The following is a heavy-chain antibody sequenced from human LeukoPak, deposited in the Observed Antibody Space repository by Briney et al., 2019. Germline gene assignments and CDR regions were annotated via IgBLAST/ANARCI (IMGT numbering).Heavy chain of an antibody. D-gene: IGHD6-13*01. V-gene: IGHV3-23*01. CDR3: AKSPPGIAAAVAWFDP. CDR2: ISGSGGST. J-gene: IGHJ5*02. Sequence: GGSLRLSCAASGFTFSSYAMSWVRQAPGKGLDWVSAISGSGGSTYYADSVKGRFTISRDNSKNTLYLQMNSLRAEDTAVYYCAKSPPGIAAAVAWFDPWGQGTLVTVSS. CDR1: GFTFSSYA.